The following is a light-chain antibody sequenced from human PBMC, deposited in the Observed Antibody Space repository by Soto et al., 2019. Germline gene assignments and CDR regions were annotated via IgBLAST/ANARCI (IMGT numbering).Light chain of an antibody. V-gene: IGKV3-11*01. CDR3: QQRSNWPST. J-gene: IGKJ1*01. CDR1: QSVSSY. CDR2: DAS. Sequence: EIVLTQSPATLSLSPGERATLSCRASQSVSSYLAWYKQKPGKAHRLLIYDASNRATGIPARFSGSGSGTDFTLTISSLEPEDFAVYYCQQRSNWPSTFGQGTKVDIK.